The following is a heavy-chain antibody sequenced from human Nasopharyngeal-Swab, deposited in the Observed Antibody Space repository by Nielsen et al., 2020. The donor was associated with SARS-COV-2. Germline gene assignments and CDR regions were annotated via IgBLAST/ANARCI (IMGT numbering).Heavy chain of an antibody. D-gene: IGHD3-16*01. Sequence: GGSLRLSCAASGLTFTNSWMSWVRKAPGKGLEWVANIKQDGSDKYYVDSVKGRFTISRDNAKNSLELQMNSLRVEETAVYYCGRGGKLGALDIWGQGTMVTVSS. J-gene: IGHJ3*02. CDR1: GLTFTNSW. V-gene: IGHV3-7*01. CDR3: GRGGKLGALDI. CDR2: IKQDGSDK.